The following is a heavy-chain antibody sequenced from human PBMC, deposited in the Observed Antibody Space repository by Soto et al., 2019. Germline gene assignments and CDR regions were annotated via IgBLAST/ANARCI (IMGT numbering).Heavy chain of an antibody. CDR2: IYPGDSDT. D-gene: IGHD5-18*01. J-gene: IGHJ3*02. CDR1: GYSFTSYW. CDR3: ATPSNRGGYSINAFDI. Sequence: GESLKISCKGSGYSFTSYWIGWVRQMPGKGLEWMGIIYPGDSDTRYSPSFQGQVTISADKSISTAYLQWSSLKASDTAMYYCATPSNRGGYSINAFDIWGQGTMVTV. V-gene: IGHV5-51*01.